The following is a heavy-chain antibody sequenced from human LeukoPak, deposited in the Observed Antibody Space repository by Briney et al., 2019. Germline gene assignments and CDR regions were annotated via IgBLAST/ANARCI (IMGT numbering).Heavy chain of an antibody. Sequence: GGSLRLSCAASGFTFSSYWMSWVRQAPGKGLEWVANIKQDGSEKYYVDSVKGRFTISRGNAKNSLYLQMNSLRAEDTAVYYCARGRRGGYFDYWGQGTLVTVSS. J-gene: IGHJ4*02. CDR1: GFTFSSYW. CDR3: ARGRRGGYFDY. CDR2: IKQDGSEK. V-gene: IGHV3-7*01. D-gene: IGHD3-10*01.